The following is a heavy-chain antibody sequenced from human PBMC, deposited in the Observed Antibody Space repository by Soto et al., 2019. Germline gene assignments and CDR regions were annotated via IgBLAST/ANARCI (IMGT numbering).Heavy chain of an antibody. CDR1: GFSLSTSGVG. CDR2: IYWDDDK. V-gene: IGHV2-5*02. D-gene: IGHD3-9*01. J-gene: IGHJ4*02. CDR3: AHRPRLGYFDWL. Sequence: QITLKESGPTLVKPTQTLTLTCTFSGFSLSTSGVGVGWIRQPPGKALEWLALIYWDDDKRYSPSLKSRLTITKDTSKHQVVLTMTNMDPVDTATYYCAHRPRLGYFDWLGGQGTLVTVSS.